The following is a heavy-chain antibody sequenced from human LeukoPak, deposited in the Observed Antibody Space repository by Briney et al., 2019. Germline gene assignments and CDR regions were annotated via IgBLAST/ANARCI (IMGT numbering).Heavy chain of an antibody. CDR1: GFTFSSYA. CDR2: ISGSGGST. CDR3: AKCHYDFWSGSHWYLDL. D-gene: IGHD3-3*01. J-gene: IGHJ2*01. Sequence: PGGSLRLSCAASGFTFSSYAMSWVRQAPGKGLEWVSAISGSGGSTYYADSVKGRFTISRDNSKNTLYLQMSSLRAEDTAVYYCAKCHYDFWSGSHWYLDLWGRGTLVTVSS. V-gene: IGHV3-23*01.